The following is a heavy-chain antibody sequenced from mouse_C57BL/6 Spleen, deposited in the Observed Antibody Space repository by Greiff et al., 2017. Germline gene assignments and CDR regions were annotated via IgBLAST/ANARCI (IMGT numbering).Heavy chain of an antibody. J-gene: IGHJ2*01. CDR1: GYTFTSYW. CDR3: AREKGSYVDY. Sequence: QVQLQQPGAELVRPGSSVKLSCKASGYTFTSYWRHWVKQRPIQGLEWIGNIDPSDSETHYNQKFKDKATLTVDKASSTAYMQLSSLTSEDSAVYYGAREKGSYVDYWGQGTTLTVSS. CDR2: IDPSDSET. V-gene: IGHV1-52*01.